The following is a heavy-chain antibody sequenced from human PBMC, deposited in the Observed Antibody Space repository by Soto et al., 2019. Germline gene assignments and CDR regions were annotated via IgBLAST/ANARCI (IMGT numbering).Heavy chain of an antibody. V-gene: IGHV4-4*07. CDR1: VGSMSNYY. D-gene: IGHD3-9*01. CDR2: IYTTGST. CDR3: ARELPSIYEILTGHFDH. J-gene: IGHJ4*02. Sequence: PSETLSLTCTFSVGSMSNYYWSWIRHPAGKGLEWIGRIYTTGSTHYNPSLKSRVTLSIDMSKNQFSLKLNSVTAADTAVYYCARELPSIYEILTGHFDHWGQGTLVTVSS.